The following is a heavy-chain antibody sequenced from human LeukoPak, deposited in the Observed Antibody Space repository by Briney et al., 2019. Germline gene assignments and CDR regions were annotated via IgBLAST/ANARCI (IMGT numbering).Heavy chain of an antibody. Sequence: SETLSLTCAVYGGSFSGYYWSWIRQPPGKGLEWIGEINHSGSTNYNPSLKSRVTTSVDTSKNQFSLKLSSVTAADTAVYYCARLYSSGWHYFGYWGQGTLVTVSS. CDR3: ARLYSSGWHYFGY. D-gene: IGHD6-19*01. CDR1: GGSFSGYY. CDR2: INHSGST. V-gene: IGHV4-34*01. J-gene: IGHJ4*02.